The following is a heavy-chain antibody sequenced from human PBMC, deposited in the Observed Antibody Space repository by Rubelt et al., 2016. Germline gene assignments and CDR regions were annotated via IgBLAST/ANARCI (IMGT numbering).Heavy chain of an antibody. CDR3: ARRNVVVTASPIDY. V-gene: IGHV4-59*08. CDR2: IYYSGST. D-gene: IGHD2-21*02. J-gene: IGHJ4*02. Sequence: QVQLQESGPGLVKPSETLSLTCTVSGVSVSSYYWTWIRQPPGQRLEWIGYIYYSGSTNYNPSLKSRITISVNTSKNQLSVMLSFGDAADTAMYYCARRNVVVTASPIDYWGQGTLVTVSS. CDR1: GVSVSSYY.